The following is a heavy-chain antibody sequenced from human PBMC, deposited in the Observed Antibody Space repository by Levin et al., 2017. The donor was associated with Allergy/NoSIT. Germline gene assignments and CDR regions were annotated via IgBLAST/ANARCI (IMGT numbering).Heavy chain of an antibody. CDR3: AKGSRNYGDYVFDY. CDR2: ISWNSGSI. J-gene: IGHJ4*02. D-gene: IGHD4-17*01. Sequence: GGSLRLSCAASGFTFDDYAMHWVRQAPGKGLEWVSGISWNSGSIGYADSVKGRFTISRDNAKNSLYLQMNSLRAEDTALYYCAKGSRNYGDYVFDYWGQGTLVTVSS. CDR1: GFTFDDYA. V-gene: IGHV3-9*01.